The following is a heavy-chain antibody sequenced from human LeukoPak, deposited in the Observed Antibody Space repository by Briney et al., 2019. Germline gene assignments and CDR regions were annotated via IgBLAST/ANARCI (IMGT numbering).Heavy chain of an antibody. CDR1: GYTFTGYY. CDR3: ARAISIVGATTQSY. D-gene: IGHD1-26*01. Sequence: ASVKVSCKASGYTFTGYYMHWVRQAPGQGLEWMGWINPNSGGTNYAQKFQGRVTMTRDTSISTAYMELSRLRSDDTAVYYCARAISIVGATTQSYWGQGTLVTVSS. CDR2: INPNSGGT. V-gene: IGHV1-2*02. J-gene: IGHJ4*02.